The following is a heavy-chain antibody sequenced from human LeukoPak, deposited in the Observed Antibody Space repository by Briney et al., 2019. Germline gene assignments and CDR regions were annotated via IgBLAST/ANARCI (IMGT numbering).Heavy chain of an antibody. D-gene: IGHD5-24*01. Sequence: ASVKVSCKASGYSFTGYYTHWVRQAPGQGLEWMGWINPNSGGTNYAQKFQGRVTMTRDTSISTAYMELSRLRSDDTAVYYCARVVDGYIPYDYWGQGTLVTVSS. CDR2: INPNSGGT. J-gene: IGHJ4*02. CDR1: GYSFTGYY. V-gene: IGHV1-2*02. CDR3: ARVVDGYIPYDY.